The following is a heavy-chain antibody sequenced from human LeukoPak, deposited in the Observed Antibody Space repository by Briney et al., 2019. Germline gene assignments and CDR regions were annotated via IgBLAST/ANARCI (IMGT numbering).Heavy chain of an antibody. J-gene: IGHJ5*02. CDR3: ARDPYGVRGVIPRFDP. D-gene: IGHD3-10*01. CDR2: IIPILGIA. CDR1: GGTFSSYT. Sequence: GASVKVSCKASGGTFSSYTIGWVRQAPGQGLEWMGRIIPILGIANYAQKFQGRVTITADKSTSTAYMELSSLRSEDTAVYYCARDPYGVRGVIPRFDPWGQGTLVAVSS. V-gene: IGHV1-69*04.